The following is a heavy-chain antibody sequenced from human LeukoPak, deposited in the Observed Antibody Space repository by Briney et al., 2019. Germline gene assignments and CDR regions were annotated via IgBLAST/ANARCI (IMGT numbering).Heavy chain of an antibody. CDR3: ARAYGYCSSTSCYEGGKYFDY. CDR2: IYYSGST. D-gene: IGHD2-2*01. J-gene: IGHJ4*02. CDR1: GGSISSYY. V-gene: IGHV4-59*01. Sequence: SETLSLTCTVSGGSISSYYWSWIRQPPGKGLEWIGYIYYSGSTNYNPSLKSRVTISVDTSKNQFSLKLSSVTAADTAVYYCARAYGYCSSTSCYEGGKYFDYWGQGTLVTVSS.